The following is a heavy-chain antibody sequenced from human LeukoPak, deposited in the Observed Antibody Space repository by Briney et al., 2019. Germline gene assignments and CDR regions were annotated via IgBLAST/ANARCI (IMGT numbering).Heavy chain of an antibody. CDR3: AKGPIPCSSTSCPRSAFDI. J-gene: IGHJ3*02. CDR2: ISDTDDST. D-gene: IGHD2-2*01. Sequence: PGGSLRLSCAASGFTFSSYAMHWVRQAPGKGLEWVSSISDTDDSTYDADSVKGRFSISRDDSKNTLYLQMNSLRAEDTAMYYCAKGPIPCSSTSCPRSAFDIWGQGTMVTVSS. CDR1: GFTFSSYA. V-gene: IGHV3-23*01.